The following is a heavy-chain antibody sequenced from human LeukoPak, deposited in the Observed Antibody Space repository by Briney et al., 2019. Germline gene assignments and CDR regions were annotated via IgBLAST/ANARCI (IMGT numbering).Heavy chain of an antibody. D-gene: IGHD3-10*01. Sequence: HPGGSLRLSCAASGFTFSSHWMHWVRQAPGKGLVWVSRITPDGSSTSYAGSVKGRFTISRDNAKNTLYLQMNSLRAEDTAVYYCARVGSSSLDYWGQGILVTVSS. CDR3: ARVGSSSLDY. CDR2: ITPDGSST. CDR1: GFTFSSHW. V-gene: IGHV3-74*01. J-gene: IGHJ4*02.